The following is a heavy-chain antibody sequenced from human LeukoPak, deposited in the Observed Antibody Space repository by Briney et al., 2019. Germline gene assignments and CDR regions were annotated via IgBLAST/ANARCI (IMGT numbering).Heavy chain of an antibody. CDR2: IYHSGST. J-gene: IGHJ4*01. CDR1: GYSISSGYY. D-gene: IGHD4-17*01. Sequence: SETLSLTCTVSGYSISSGYYWGWIRQPPGKGLEWIGEIYHSGSTNYNPSLKSRVTISVDKSKNQFSLKLSSVTAADTAVYYCARLQATVTIHAYFDYWGQGALVTVSS. V-gene: IGHV4-38-2*02. CDR3: ARLQATVTIHAYFDY.